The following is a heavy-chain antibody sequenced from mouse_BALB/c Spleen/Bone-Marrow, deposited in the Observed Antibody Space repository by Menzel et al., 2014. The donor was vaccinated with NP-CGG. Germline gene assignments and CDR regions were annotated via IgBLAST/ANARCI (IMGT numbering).Heavy chain of an antibody. CDR1: GYTFTDYE. CDR3: ANWGYYAMDY. D-gene: IGHD4-1*01. V-gene: IGHV1-15*01. CDR2: LDPETGGT. Sequence: VQGVESGAELVRPGASVTLSCKASGYTFTDYEMHWVEQAPVHGLEWIGTLDPETGGTAYNQKFKDMATLTADKSSTTAYMELRSLTSEDSAVYYCANWGYYAMDYWGQGISVTVSS. J-gene: IGHJ4*01.